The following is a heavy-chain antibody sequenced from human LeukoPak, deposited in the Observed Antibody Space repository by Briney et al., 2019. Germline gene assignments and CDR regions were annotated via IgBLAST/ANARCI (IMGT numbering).Heavy chain of an antibody. CDR3: AATLTGYFSPLDY. V-gene: IGHV3-30*02. D-gene: IGHD3-9*01. Sequence: GGSLRLSCAASGFTFSSYGMHWVRQAPGKGLEWVAFIRYDGSNKYYADSVKGRFTISRDNSKNTLYLQMNSLRAEDTAVYYFAATLTGYFSPLDYWGQGTLVTVSS. J-gene: IGHJ4*02. CDR2: IRYDGSNK. CDR1: GFTFSSYG.